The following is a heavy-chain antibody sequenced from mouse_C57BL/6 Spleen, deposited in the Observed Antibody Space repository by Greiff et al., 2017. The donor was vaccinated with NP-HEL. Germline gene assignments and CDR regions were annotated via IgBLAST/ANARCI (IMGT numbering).Heavy chain of an antibody. CDR2: IYPVSGET. V-gene: IGHV1-11*01. CDR1: GYTFTEHI. Sequence: LMESGAELASPGASVTLSCKASGYTFTEHIMNWVKKRPGQGLEWIGRIYPVSGETNYNQKFMGKATFSVDRSSSTVYMVLNSLTSEDPAVYYCGRGGVMDYAMDYWGQGTSVTVSS. D-gene: IGHD1-1*02. J-gene: IGHJ4*01. CDR3: GRGGVMDYAMDY.